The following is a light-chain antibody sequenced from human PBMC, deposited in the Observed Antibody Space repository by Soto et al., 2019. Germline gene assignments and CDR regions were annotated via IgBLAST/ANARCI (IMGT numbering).Light chain of an antibody. Sequence: QSALTQPASVSGSPGQSITISCTGTSSDVGGYNYVSWYQQHPGKAPKLMIYEVSNRPSGVSNRFSGSKSGNTPSLTISGLQAEDESDYDCSSYTSSSIDYVFGTGTKVTVL. CDR2: EVS. J-gene: IGLJ1*01. V-gene: IGLV2-14*01. CDR1: SSDVGGYNY. CDR3: SSYTSSSIDYV.